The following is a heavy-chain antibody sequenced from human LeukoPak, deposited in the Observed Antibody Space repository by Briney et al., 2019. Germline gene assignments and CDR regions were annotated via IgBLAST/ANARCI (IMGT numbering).Heavy chain of an antibody. Sequence: PGGSLRLSCAASGFTFSSHWMYWVRQAPGKGLVWVSRINSDGSSTSYADSVRGRFSISRDNAKNTLFLQVNSLRVEDTAVYYCASPQSGDYGALYFQDWGPGTLVTVSS. J-gene: IGHJ1*01. D-gene: IGHD4-17*01. V-gene: IGHV3-74*01. CDR1: GFTFSSHW. CDR2: INSDGSST. CDR3: ASPQSGDYGALYFQD.